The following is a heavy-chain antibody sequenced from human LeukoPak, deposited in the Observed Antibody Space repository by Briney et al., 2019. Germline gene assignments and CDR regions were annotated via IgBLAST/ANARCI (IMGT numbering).Heavy chain of an antibody. J-gene: IGHJ3*02. D-gene: IGHD1-26*01. CDR3: ARYIVSYPHDAFDI. CDR1: GGSISSSC. Sequence: PSETLSLTCTVSGGSISSSCWSWIRQPPGKGLEWIGYIYYSGSTSNNPSLKSRVTISVVTSKKQFSLKLSSVTAAETAFHCARYIVSYPHDAFDIWGQGTMVTVSS. CDR2: IYYSGST. V-gene: IGHV4-59*01.